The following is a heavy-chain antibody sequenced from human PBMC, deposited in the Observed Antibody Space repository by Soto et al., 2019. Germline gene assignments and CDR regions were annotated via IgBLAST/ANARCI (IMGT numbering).Heavy chain of an antibody. Sequence: GGSLRLSCAASGFTFSSYAMHWVRQAPGKGLECVTLISYDGSNKYYADSVKGRFTISRDNSKNTLYLQMNSLRPEDTALYYCARATAIFGPCDSWGQGTLVTVYS. V-gene: IGHV3-30-3*01. CDR3: ARATAIFGPCDS. CDR2: ISYDGSNK. J-gene: IGHJ4*02. CDR1: GFTFSSYA. D-gene: IGHD3-3*01.